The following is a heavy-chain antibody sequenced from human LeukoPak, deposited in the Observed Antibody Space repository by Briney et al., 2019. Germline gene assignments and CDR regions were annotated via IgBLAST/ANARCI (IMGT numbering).Heavy chain of an antibody. Sequence: SETLSLTCTVSGGSISSSNWWSWVRQPPGKGLEWIGEIYHSGSTNYNPSLKSRVTISVDTSKNQFSLKLSSVTAADTAVYYCARQKGGSSGWYYWGQGNLVTVSS. D-gene: IGHD6-19*01. CDR2: IYHSGST. CDR3: ARQKGGSSGWYY. V-gene: IGHV4-4*02. J-gene: IGHJ4*02. CDR1: GGSISSSNW.